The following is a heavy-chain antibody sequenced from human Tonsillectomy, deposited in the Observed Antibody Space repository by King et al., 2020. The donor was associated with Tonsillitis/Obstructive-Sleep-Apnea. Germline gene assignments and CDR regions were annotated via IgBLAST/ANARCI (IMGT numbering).Heavy chain of an antibody. D-gene: IGHD3-3*01. CDR2: INPNSGGT. CDR1: GYTFTGYD. J-gene: IGHJ3*02. CDR3: ARDLSWYYDFWSGHHAFDI. V-gene: IGHV1-2*04. Sequence: VQLVESGAEVKKPGASVKVSCKASGYTFTGYDMHWVRQSPGQGLEGMGWINPNSGGTNYAQKFQGWVTMTRDTSISTAYMELRRLRSYDTAVYYCARDLSWYYDFWSGHHAFDIWGQGTMVTVSS.